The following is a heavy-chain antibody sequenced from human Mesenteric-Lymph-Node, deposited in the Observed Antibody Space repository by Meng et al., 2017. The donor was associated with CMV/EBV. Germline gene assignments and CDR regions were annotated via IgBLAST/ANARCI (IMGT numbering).Heavy chain of an antibody. CDR2: INHSGST. J-gene: IGHJ4*02. CDR3: ARGRYGSGSYNDY. Sequence: SETLSLTCAVYGGSFSGYYWSWIRQPPGKGLEWIGEINHSGSTNYNPSLKSRDTISVDTSKNQFSLKLSSVTAADTAVYYCARGRYGSGSYNDYWGQGTLVTVSS. D-gene: IGHD3-10*01. V-gene: IGHV4-34*01. CDR1: GGSFSGYY.